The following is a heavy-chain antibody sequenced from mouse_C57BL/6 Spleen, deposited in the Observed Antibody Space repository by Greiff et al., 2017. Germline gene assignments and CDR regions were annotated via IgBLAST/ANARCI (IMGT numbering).Heavy chain of an antibody. V-gene: IGHV7-1*01. D-gene: IGHD1-2*01. CDR3: ARANYYGVEDYARDY. CDR2: SRNKANDYTT. J-gene: IGHJ4*01. CDR1: GFTFSDFY. Sequence: EVMLVESGGGLVQSGRSLRLSCATSGFTFSDFYMEWVRQAPGKGLEWIAASRNKANDYTTEYRASVKGRFIVSRDTSQSILYLQMNALRAEDTAIYYCARANYYGVEDYARDYGGQGTSVTVSS.